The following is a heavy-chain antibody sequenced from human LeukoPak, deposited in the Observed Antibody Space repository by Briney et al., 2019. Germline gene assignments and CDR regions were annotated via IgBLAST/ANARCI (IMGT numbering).Heavy chain of an antibody. CDR3: ARDLEYQLLEFDP. V-gene: IGHV3-48*01. Sequence: GGSLRLSCAASEFTFSSYSMNWVRQAPGKGLEWVSYISSSSSTIQYADFVKGRFTISRDNAKNSLYLQMNSLRAEDTAVYYCARDLEYQLLEFDPWGQGTLVTVSS. CDR2: ISSSSSTI. D-gene: IGHD2-2*01. J-gene: IGHJ5*02. CDR1: EFTFSSYS.